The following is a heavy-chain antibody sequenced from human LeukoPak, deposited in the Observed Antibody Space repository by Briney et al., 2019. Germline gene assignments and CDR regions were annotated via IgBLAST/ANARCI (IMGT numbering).Heavy chain of an antibody. CDR1: GGSMSSYY. V-gene: IGHV4-59*08. J-gene: IGHJ4*02. CDR3: ARSGYSYDLVDY. CDR2: IYYSGST. Sequence: PSETLSLTCTVSGGSMSSYYWNWIRQPPGPGLEWIGYIYYSGSTNYNPSLKSRVTISVDTSKNQFSLKLSSVTAADTAVYYCARSGYSYDLVDYWGQGTLVTVSS. D-gene: IGHD5-18*01.